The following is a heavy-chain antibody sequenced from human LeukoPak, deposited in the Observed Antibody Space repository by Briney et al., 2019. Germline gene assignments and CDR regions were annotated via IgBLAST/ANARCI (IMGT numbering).Heavy chain of an antibody. D-gene: IGHD3-10*01. CDR1: GDSISSGDYF. CDR3: ARGPLITMLRGAKGAFGI. Sequence: SETLSLTCTVSGDSISSGDYFWSWIRQPPGKGLEWVGYIYYSGSTYYNPSLESRVTISLDTSKNHFSLELRSVTAADTAVYSCARGPLITMLRGAKGAFGIWGHGTMVTVSS. V-gene: IGHV4-30-4*01. CDR2: IYYSGST. J-gene: IGHJ3*02.